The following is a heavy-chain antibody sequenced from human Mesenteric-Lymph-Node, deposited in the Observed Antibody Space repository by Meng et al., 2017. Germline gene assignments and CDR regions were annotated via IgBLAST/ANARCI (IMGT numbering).Heavy chain of an antibody. CDR3: ARDLVIYDYVWGSYRSYGMDV. J-gene: IGHJ6*02. V-gene: IGHV3-53*01. CDR1: GFTVSSNY. Sequence: GGSLRLSCAASGFTVSSNYMSWVRQAPGKGLEWVSVIYSGGSTYYADSVKGRFTISRDNSKNTLYLQMNSLRAEDTAVYYCARDLVIYDYVWGSYRSYGMDVWAQGTTATFPS. CDR2: IYSGGST. D-gene: IGHD3-16*02.